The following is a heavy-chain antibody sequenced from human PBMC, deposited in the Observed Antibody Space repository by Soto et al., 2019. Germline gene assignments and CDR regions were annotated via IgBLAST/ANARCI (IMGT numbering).Heavy chain of an antibody. CDR2: IYSGGST. V-gene: IGHV3-53*01. CDR3: ARASGADYYYYYGMDV. CDR1: GFTVSSNY. Sequence: GGSLRLSCAASGFTVSSNYMSWVRQAPGKGLEWVSVIYSGGSTYYADSVKGRFTISRDNSKNTLYLQMNSLRAEDTAVYYCARASGADYYYYYGMDVWGQGTTVTVSS. J-gene: IGHJ6*02. D-gene: IGHD2-15*01.